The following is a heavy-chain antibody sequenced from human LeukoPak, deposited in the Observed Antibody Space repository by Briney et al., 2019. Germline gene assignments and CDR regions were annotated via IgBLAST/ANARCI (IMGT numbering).Heavy chain of an antibody. CDR1: GFTFSSYA. CDR3: VKAYTTSGTYLEP. V-gene: IGHV3-23*01. J-gene: IGHJ4*02. Sequence: GGSLRLSCATSGFTFSSYAMSWVRQAPGKGLEWVSGIGGNGVDTYYADSAKGRFTISRDNSKNTVYLQMNSLRAEDTALYYCVKAYTTSGTYLEPWGQGTLVTVSS. CDR2: IGGNGVDT. D-gene: IGHD1-26*01.